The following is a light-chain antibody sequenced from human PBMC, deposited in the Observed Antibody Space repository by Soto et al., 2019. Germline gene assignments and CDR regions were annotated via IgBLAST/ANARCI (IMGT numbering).Light chain of an antibody. V-gene: IGLV3-21*02. CDR2: GDT. CDR1: NIGTKS. Sequence: SYELTQPPSVSVAPGQTASITCDGNNIGTKSVHWYQQKPGQAPVLVVYGDTDRPSGIPERFSGSNSGNTATLTISRVEAGDEADYYCRVCDSSSDHVIFGGGTKLTVL. J-gene: IGLJ2*01. CDR3: RVCDSSSDHVI.